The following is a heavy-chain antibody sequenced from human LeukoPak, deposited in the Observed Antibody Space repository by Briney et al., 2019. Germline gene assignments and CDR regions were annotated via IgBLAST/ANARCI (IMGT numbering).Heavy chain of an antibody. CDR2: ISYDGSNK. CDR3: AKLDIVVVPALFDY. D-gene: IGHD2-2*01. Sequence: GGSLRLSCAASGFTSSSYGMHWVRQAPGKGLEWVAVISYDGSNKYYADSVKGRFTISRDNSKNTLYLQMNSLRAEDTAVYYCAKLDIVVVPALFDYRGQGTLVTVSS. V-gene: IGHV3-30*18. CDR1: GFTSSSYG. J-gene: IGHJ4*02.